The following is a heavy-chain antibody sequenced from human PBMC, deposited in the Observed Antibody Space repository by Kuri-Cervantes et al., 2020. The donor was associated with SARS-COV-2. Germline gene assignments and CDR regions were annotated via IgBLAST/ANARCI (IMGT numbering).Heavy chain of an antibody. CDR3: ARGAANYYYMDV. CDR1: GLPFNSNSYS. D-gene: IGHD3-16*01. CDR2: ISRSSYI. V-gene: IGHV3-21*01. J-gene: IGHJ6*03. Sequence: GGSLRLSCAASGLPFNSNSYSMNWVRQAPGKGLEWVSSISRSSYIFYADSVKGRFTISRDNSKNTVSLHMNSLRAEDTAMYYCARGAANYYYMDVWGKGTTVTVSS.